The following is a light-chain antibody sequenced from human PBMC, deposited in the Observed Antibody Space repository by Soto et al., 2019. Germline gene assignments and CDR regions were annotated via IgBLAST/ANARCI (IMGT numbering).Light chain of an antibody. CDR3: QQDGSSST. CDR1: RSVNSNS. J-gene: IGKJ1*01. Sequence: DIVLTQSPGTLSLSPGERATLSCRASRSVNSNSLAWYQQTPGQAPRLLIYGVSSRATGVPDRFSGSGSRTDFPLTISSLEPEDFAVYYCQQDGSSSTFGQGTKVEIK. CDR2: GVS. V-gene: IGKV3-20*01.